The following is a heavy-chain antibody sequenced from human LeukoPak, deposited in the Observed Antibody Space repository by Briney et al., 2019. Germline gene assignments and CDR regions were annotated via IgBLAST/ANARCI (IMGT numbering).Heavy chain of an antibody. CDR1: GGSISSYY. Sequence: SETLSLTCTVSGGSISSYYWSWIRQPPGKGLEWIGYIYYSGSTNYNPSLKSRVTISVDTSKNQFSLKLSSVTAADTAVDYCARGPPRGYGYGQNWYFDLWGRGTLVTVSS. V-gene: IGHV4-59*01. J-gene: IGHJ2*01. CDR2: IYYSGST. D-gene: IGHD5-18*01. CDR3: ARGPPRGYGYGQNWYFDL.